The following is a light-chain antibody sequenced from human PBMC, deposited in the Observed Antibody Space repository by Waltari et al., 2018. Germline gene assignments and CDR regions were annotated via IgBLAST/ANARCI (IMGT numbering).Light chain of an antibody. J-gene: IGKJ4*01. CDR1: QSLFYSSNNKNY. Sequence: DIVMTQSPDSLAVSLGERATINCKSSQSLFYSSNNKNYLAWYQQKSGQPPKLLIYWASTPESVVPDRFSGSGSGTDFTLTFDSLQAEDVAVYYCHQYYYSPVAFGGGTKVEIK. V-gene: IGKV4-1*01. CDR2: WAS. CDR3: HQYYYSPVA.